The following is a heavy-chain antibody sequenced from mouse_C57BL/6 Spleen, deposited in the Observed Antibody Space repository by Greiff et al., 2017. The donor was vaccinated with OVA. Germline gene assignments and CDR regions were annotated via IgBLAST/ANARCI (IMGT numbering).Heavy chain of an antibody. CDR3: ARQGGFAY. V-gene: IGHV1-53*01. CDR1: GYTFTSYW. Sequence: QVQLQQPGPELVKPGASVKLSCKASGYTFTSYWMHWVKQRPGPGLEWIGNINPSNGGTNYNEKFKSKATLTVDQSSSTASMQTSSLTSEDAAFYYCARQGGFAYWGQGTLVTVSA. CDR2: INPSNGGT. J-gene: IGHJ3*01.